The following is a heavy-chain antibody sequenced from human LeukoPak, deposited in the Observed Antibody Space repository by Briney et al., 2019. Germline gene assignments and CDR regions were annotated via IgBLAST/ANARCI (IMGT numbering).Heavy chain of an antibody. CDR1: GYTFTSYD. CDR2: MNPNSGNT. CDR3: ARAKVPAAPLHYYYYMDV. V-gene: IGHV1-8*01. Sequence: ASVKVSCKASGYTFTSYDINWVRQATGQGLEWMGWMNPNSGNTGYAQKFQGRVTMTRNTSISTAYMELSSLRSEDTAVYYCARAKVPAAPLHYYYYMDVWGKGTTVTVSS. D-gene: IGHD2-2*01. J-gene: IGHJ6*03.